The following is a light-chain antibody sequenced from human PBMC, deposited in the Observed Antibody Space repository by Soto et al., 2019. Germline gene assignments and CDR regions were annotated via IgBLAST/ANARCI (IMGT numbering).Light chain of an antibody. Sequence: EIVMTQSPATLSVSPGERATLSCRASQSVGSNLAWYQQNPGQAPRLLIYGASTRATGIPARFSGSGSGTEFTITISSLQSEDFAIYVCQQYNNWPPDWTFGQGTNVEIK. CDR1: QSVGSN. CDR3: QQYNNWPPDWT. J-gene: IGKJ1*01. V-gene: IGKV3-15*01. CDR2: GAS.